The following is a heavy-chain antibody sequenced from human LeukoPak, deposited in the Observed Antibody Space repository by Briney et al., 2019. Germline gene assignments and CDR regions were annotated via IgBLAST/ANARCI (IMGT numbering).Heavy chain of an antibody. CDR1: GFTFDDYA. Sequence: PGGSQRLSCAASGFTFDDYAMHWVRQAPGKGLEWVSGISWNSGSIGYADSVKGRFTISRDNAKNSLYLQMNSLRAEDTALYYCARWSGYGFDPWGQGTLVTVSS. J-gene: IGHJ5*02. CDR2: ISWNSGSI. V-gene: IGHV3-9*01. D-gene: IGHD3-3*01. CDR3: ARWSGYGFDP.